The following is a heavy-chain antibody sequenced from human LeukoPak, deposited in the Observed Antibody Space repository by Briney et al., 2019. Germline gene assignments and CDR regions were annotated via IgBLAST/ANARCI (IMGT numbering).Heavy chain of an antibody. J-gene: IGHJ3*02. D-gene: IGHD3-16*01. V-gene: IGHV3-7*01. Sequence: GGSLRLSCAASGFAFSTYWMSWVRQAPGKGLEWVANINQDGSEKYSVDSVKGRFTISRDNSKNTLYLQMNSLRAEDTAVYYCAKDPGVGGAFDIWGQGTMVTVSS. CDR3: AKDPGVGGAFDI. CDR1: GFAFSTYW. CDR2: INQDGSEK.